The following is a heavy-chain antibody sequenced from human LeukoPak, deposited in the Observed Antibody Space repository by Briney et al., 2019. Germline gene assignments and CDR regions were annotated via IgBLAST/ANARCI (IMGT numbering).Heavy chain of an antibody. D-gene: IGHD5-24*01. V-gene: IGHV3-23*01. J-gene: IGHJ4*02. CDR2: ISGGGGST. CDR1: GPSVASHA. Sequence: GGSLRPSCPASGPSVASHAMRSVRQAPGEGRGWVSAISGGGGSTYYADSVKGRFTISRDNSKNTLYLQMNSLRAADTAVYSCAKEFYSGDGYRGLYYFDYWGQGTLVTVSS. CDR3: AKEFYSGDGYRGLYYFDY.